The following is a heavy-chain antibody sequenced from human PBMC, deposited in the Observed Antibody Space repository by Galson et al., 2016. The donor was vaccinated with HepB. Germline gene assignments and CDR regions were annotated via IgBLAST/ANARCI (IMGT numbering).Heavy chain of an antibody. D-gene: IGHD6-19*01. CDR1: GYTFTDYW. J-gene: IGHJ4*02. CDR3: ARVMGQWLPYF. CDR2: TYPRESDT. Sequence: QSGAEVKKPGESLKISCETSGYTFTDYWIGWVRQLPGKGLEWMGITYPRESDTRNSPSFHGQVTISADKSISTLYLRWSSLKASGTAMYYCARVMGQWLPYFWGQGTLVTVSS. V-gene: IGHV5-51*01.